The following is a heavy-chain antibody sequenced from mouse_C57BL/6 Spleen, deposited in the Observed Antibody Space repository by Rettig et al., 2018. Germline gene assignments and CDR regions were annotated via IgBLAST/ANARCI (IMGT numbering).Heavy chain of an antibody. Sequence: GKSLEWIGDINPNNGGTSYNQKFKGKATLTVDKSSSTAYMELRSLTSEDSAVYYCARRGDYGYPSFAYWGQGTLVTVSA. J-gene: IGHJ3*01. CDR3: ARRGDYGYPSFAY. V-gene: IGHV1-26*01. CDR2: INPNNGGT. D-gene: IGHD2-4*01.